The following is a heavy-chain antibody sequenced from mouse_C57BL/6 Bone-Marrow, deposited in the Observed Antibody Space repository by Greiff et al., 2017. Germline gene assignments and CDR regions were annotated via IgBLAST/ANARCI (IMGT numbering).Heavy chain of an antibody. CDR1: GFNIKDYY. J-gene: IGHJ3*01. CDR3: ATGSADAWFAY. CDR2: IDPENGDT. V-gene: IGHV14-4*01. Sequence: VQLQQSGAELVRPGASVKLSCTASGFNIKDYYMHWVKQRPEQGLEWIGWIDPENGDTEYASKFQGKATIPADTSSNTAYLQLSSLTSEDTAVEYCATGSADAWFAYWGQGTLVTVSA.